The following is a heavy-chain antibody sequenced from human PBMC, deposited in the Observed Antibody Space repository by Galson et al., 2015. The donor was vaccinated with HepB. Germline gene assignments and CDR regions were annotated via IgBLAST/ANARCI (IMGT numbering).Heavy chain of an antibody. D-gene: IGHD3-16*01. V-gene: IGHV1-69*13. J-gene: IGHJ3*02. CDR2: IIPIFGTA. CDR1: GGTFSSYA. Sequence: SVKVSCKASGGTFSSYAISWVRQAPGQGLEWMGGIIPIFGTANYAQKFQGRVTITADESTSTAYMELSSLRSEDTAVYYCARDDTGLGGVADYAFDIWGQGTMVTVSS. CDR3: ARDDTGLGGVADYAFDI.